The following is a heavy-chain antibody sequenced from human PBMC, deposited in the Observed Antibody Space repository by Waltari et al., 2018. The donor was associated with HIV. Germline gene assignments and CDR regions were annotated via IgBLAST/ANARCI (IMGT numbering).Heavy chain of an antibody. CDR2: SNKDGTR. Sequence: EVQVGETGGGLSQPGGSVRRSCAASGLTVSSSYMSWDRQAPGKGLVWVWISNKDGTRDYTDSAKGRLPISRDNSKNTLYLQMNSLRGEDKALYYWARAKYDVRYSFRYWGQGTLLTVSS. CDR3: ARAKYDVRYSFRY. CDR1: GLTVSSSY. V-gene: IGHV3-53*05. D-gene: IGHD3-10*02. J-gene: IGHJ4*02.